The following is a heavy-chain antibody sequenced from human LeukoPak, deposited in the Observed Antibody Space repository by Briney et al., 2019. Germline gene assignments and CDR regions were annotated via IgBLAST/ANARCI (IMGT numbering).Heavy chain of an antibody. V-gene: IGHV1-69*13. J-gene: IGHJ5*02. CDR3: AMSGYSYGTISLNWFDP. CDR1: GGTFSSYA. D-gene: IGHD5-18*01. CDR2: IIPIFGTA. Sequence: GASVKVSCKASGGTFSSYAISWARQAPGQGLEWMGGIIPIFGTANYAQKFQGRVTITADESTCTAYMELSSLRSEDTAVYYCAMSGYSYGTISLNWFDPWGQGTLVTVSS.